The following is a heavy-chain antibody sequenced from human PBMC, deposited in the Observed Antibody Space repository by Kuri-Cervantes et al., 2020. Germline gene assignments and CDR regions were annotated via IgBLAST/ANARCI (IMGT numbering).Heavy chain of an antibody. D-gene: IGHD2-2*01. CDR2: ISYDGSNK. CDR3: ARLLSSIVVVPAVPFDY. Sequence: GESLKISCAASGFTFSSYAMHWVRQAPGKGLEWVAVISYDGSNKYYADSVKGRFTISRDNSKNTLYLQMNSLRAEDTAVYYCARLLSSIVVVPAVPFDYWGRGTLVTVSS. V-gene: IGHV3-30-3*01. CDR1: GFTFSSYA. J-gene: IGHJ4*02.